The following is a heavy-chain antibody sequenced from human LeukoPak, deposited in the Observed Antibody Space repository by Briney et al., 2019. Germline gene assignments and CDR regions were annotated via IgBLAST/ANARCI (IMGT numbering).Heavy chain of an antibody. J-gene: IGHJ6*02. V-gene: IGHV4-61*01. CDR2: IYYSGST. Sequence: PSETLSLTCNVSGDSVSSGSYYWSWIRQPPGKGLEWIGYIYYSGSTNYNSSLKSRVTMSVDTSKNQLSLNPSSVTAADTAVYYCARRQYHYYGMDVWGQGTTVTVSS. CDR3: ARRQYHYYGMDV. D-gene: IGHD2-2*01. CDR1: GDSVSSGSYY.